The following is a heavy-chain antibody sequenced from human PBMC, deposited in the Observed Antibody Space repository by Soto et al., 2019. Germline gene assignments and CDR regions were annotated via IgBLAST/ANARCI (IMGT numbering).Heavy chain of an antibody. Sequence: VQLLESGGGLVQPGGSLRLSCAASGFTFSSYAMSWVRQAPGKGLEWVSAISGSGGSTYYADSVKGRFTISRDNSKNTLYLKKNSLRAGKTAVYYCGKERAGMVGAILYFDSWGRGPLVPVSS. D-gene: IGHD1-26*01. J-gene: IGHJ4*02. CDR1: GFTFSSYA. CDR2: ISGSGGST. CDR3: GKERAGMVGAILYFDS. V-gene: IGHV3-23*01.